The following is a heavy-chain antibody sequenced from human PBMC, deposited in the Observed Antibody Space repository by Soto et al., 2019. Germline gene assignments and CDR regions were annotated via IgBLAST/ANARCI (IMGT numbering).Heavy chain of an antibody. CDR2: ISYDGSNK. Sequence: GGSLRLSCAASGFTFSSYGMHWVRQAPGKGLEWVAVISYDGSNKYYADSVKGRFTISRDNSKNTLYLQMNSLRAEDTAVYYCAKDLLYSSSSAAYWGQGTLVTVSS. D-gene: IGHD6-6*01. J-gene: IGHJ4*02. V-gene: IGHV3-30*18. CDR3: AKDLLYSSSSAAY. CDR1: GFTFSSYG.